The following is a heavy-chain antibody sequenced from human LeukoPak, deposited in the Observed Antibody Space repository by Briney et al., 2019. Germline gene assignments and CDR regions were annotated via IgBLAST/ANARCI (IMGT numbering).Heavy chain of an antibody. CDR3: ARQVGTASSHDFGD. CDR2: INTNTGNP. CDR1: GYTFTNHT. D-gene: IGHD2-21*02. V-gene: IGHV7-4-1*02. J-gene: IGHJ4*01. Sequence: ASVKVSCKASGYTFTNHTMNWVRQAPGQGLERMGWINTNTGNPTYAQGFTGRFVFSLDPSVSTAYLQISNLKAEDTAVYYCARQVGTASSHDFGDWGHGTLVTVSS.